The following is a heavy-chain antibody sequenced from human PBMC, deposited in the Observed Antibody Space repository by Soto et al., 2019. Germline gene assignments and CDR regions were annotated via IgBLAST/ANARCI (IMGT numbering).Heavy chain of an antibody. V-gene: IGHV1-8*01. D-gene: IGHD2-2*01. CDR3: ASGGLDCSSTSCSYLYDY. Sequence: ASVKVSCKASGYTFTSYDINWVRQATGQGLEWMGWMNPNSGNTGYAQKFQGRVTMTRNTSISTAYMELSSLRSEDTAVYYCASGGLDCSSTSCSYLYDYWGQGTLVTV. CDR2: MNPNSGNT. J-gene: IGHJ4*02. CDR1: GYTFTSYD.